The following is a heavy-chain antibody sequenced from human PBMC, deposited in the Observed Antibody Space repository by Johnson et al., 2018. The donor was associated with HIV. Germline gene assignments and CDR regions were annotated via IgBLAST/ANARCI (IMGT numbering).Heavy chain of an antibody. Sequence: QVQLVESGGGVVQPGGSLRLSCAASGFTFSSYGMHWVRQAPGKGLEWVAFIRYDGSNKYYAESVKGRFTIYRDNSKTTLYLQMNSLASEDTAVYYCAKAMSPMVRGNIWGQGTMVTVSS. CDR2: IRYDGSNK. V-gene: IGHV3-30*02. D-gene: IGHD3-10*01. CDR3: AKAMSPMVRGNI. J-gene: IGHJ3*02. CDR1: GFTFSSYG.